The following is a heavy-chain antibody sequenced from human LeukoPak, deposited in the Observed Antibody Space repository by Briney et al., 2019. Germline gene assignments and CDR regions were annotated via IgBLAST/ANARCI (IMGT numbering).Heavy chain of an antibody. CDR3: ARPHYDFWSGYLGGSDY. J-gene: IGHJ4*02. CDR1: CFTFISYG. Sequence: ASAKVSCKASCFTFISYGISWGRQAPGQGLEGMGWINAYNGSNNYAQKLQGRVTMTTDTSTSTAYMELRSLRSDDTAVYYCARPHYDFWSGYLGGSDYWGQGTLVTVSS. CDR2: INAYNGSN. D-gene: IGHD3-3*01. V-gene: IGHV1-18*01.